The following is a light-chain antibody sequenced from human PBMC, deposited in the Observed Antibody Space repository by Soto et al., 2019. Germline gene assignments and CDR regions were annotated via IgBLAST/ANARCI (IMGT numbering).Light chain of an antibody. V-gene: IGKV3-20*01. CDR2: GAS. CDR3: QQYGSSSWT. J-gene: IGKJ1*01. CDR1: QSVSSIY. Sequence: EIVLTQSPGTLSLSPGERATLSCRASQSVSSIYLAWYQHKPGQAPRLLIYGASSSATGIPDRFSGSGSGTDFTLTISRLEPGDFAVYYCQQYGSSSWTFGRGTTVEIK.